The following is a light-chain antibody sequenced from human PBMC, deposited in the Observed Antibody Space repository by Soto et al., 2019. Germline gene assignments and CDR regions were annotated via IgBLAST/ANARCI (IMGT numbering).Light chain of an antibody. J-gene: IGKJ1*01. CDR3: QQYGSSPGT. V-gene: IGKV3-20*01. CDR1: QSVSSGY. CDR2: GAS. Sequence: EIVLTQSPGTLSLSPGESATLSCRASQSVSSGYLAWYQQKPGQAPRLLIYGASSRATGIPDRFSGSGSGTDFTLTISRLEPEDFAFYYCQQYGSSPGTFGLGTKVEIK.